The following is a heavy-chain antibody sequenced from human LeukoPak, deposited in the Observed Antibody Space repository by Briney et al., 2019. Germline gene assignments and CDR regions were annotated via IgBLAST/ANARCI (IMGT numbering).Heavy chain of an antibody. V-gene: IGHV3-23*01. J-gene: IGHJ4*02. CDR1: GFTFSSYA. Sequence: GGSLRLSCAASGFTFSSYAMSWVRQAPGKGLEWVSAISSSGGSTNYADSVKGRFTISRDNSKNTPYLQMNSLRAEDTAVYYCVKAASDDSSGYTDYWGQGTLVTVSS. D-gene: IGHD3-22*01. CDR3: VKAASDDSSGYTDY. CDR2: ISSSGGST.